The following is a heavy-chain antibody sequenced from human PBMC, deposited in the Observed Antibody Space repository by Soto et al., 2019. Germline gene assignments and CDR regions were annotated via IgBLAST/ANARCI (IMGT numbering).Heavy chain of an antibody. CDR3: VRVGRLGGY. CDR2: IKEDGSEK. D-gene: IGHD3-16*01. Sequence: EVQLVESGGGLVQPGGSLRLSCAASGFTFSTYWMSWVRQAPGKGLEWVANIKEDGSEKYYVDSVKGRFTISRDNANYSLYLQTNSLRAEDTAVYYCVRVGRLGGYWGQGTLVTVSS. J-gene: IGHJ4*02. CDR1: GFTFSTYW. V-gene: IGHV3-7*03.